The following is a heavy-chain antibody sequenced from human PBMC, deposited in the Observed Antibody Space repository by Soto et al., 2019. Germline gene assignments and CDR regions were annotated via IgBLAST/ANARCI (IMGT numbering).Heavy chain of an antibody. J-gene: IGHJ4*02. D-gene: IGHD6-19*01. Sequence: QLQLQESGPGLVKPSETLSLTCTVSGDSVSSSNYCWGWIRQPPGKGLEWIGSVYYSGSTYYNPSLKSRVTMSVDTSKNQFSLKLSSVTAADAAVYYCARHPTFSGWEYYFDYWGQGTPVTVSS. CDR3: ARHPTFSGWEYYFDY. CDR1: GDSVSSSNYC. V-gene: IGHV4-39*01. CDR2: VYYSGST.